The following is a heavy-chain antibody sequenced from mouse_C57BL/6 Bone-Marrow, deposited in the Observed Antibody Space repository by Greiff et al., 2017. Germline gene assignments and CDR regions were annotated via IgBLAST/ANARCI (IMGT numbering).Heavy chain of an antibody. CDR1: DFSFNTYA. Sequence: DVMLVASAGGLVPPNGSLKLSCASSDFSFNTYAMNWVRPAPGKGLEFVARLSSESNNYSTYYADSVTDRFTISSADSESMLYLQMNNLKTEDTAMYYCVIRGSSGDTALAYGGQGTLGTVSA. J-gene: IGHJ3*01. D-gene: IGHD1-3*01. CDR3: VIRGSSGDTALAY. V-gene: IGHV10-1*01. CDR2: LSSESNNYST.